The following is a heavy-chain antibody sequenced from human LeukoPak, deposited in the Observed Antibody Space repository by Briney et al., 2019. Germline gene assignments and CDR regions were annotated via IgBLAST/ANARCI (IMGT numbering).Heavy chain of an antibody. Sequence: ASVKVSCKASGYTFTGYYMHWVRQAPGQGLEWMGWTNPNSGGTNYAQKFQGRVTMTRDTSISTAYMELSRLRSDDTAVYYCARARRVGATTFDYWGQGTLVTVSS. V-gene: IGHV1-2*02. CDR3: ARARRVGATTFDY. CDR1: GYTFTGYY. CDR2: TNPNSGGT. D-gene: IGHD1-26*01. J-gene: IGHJ4*02.